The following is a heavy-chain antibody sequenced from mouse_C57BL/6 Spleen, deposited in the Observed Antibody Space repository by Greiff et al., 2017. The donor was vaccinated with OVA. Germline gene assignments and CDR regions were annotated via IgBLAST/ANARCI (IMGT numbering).Heavy chain of an antibody. V-gene: IGHV1-18*01. D-gene: IGHD1-1*01. Sequence: EVQLQQSGPELVKPGASVKIPCKASGYTFTAYNMDWVKQSHGKSLEWIGDINPNNGGTIYNQKFKGKATLTVDKSSSTAYMERRSLTSEDTAVYYCARDYGSSYAMDYWGQGTSVTVSS. CDR2: INPNNGGT. CDR1: GYTFTAYN. CDR3: ARDYGSSYAMDY. J-gene: IGHJ4*01.